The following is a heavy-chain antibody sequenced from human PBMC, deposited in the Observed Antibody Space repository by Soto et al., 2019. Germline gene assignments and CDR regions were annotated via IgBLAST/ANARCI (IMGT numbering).Heavy chain of an antibody. CDR3: ANLGYYYDSSGIGGSTDFDY. D-gene: IGHD3-22*01. Sequence: GGSLRLSCAASGFTFSSYGMHWVRQAPGKGLEWVAVISYDGSNKYYADSVKGRFTISRDNSKNTLYLQMNSLRAEDTAVYYCANLGYYYDSSGIGGSTDFDYWGQGTLVTVSS. V-gene: IGHV3-30*18. CDR1: GFTFSSYG. J-gene: IGHJ4*02. CDR2: ISYDGSNK.